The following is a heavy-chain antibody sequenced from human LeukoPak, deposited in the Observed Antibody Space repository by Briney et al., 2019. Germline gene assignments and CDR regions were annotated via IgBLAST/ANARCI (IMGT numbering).Heavy chain of an antibody. CDR2: ISSSSSYI. CDR1: GFTFSSYS. CDR3: ASKNDSIWGAFDI. J-gene: IGHJ3*02. Sequence: PGGSLRLSCAASGFTFSSYSMDWVRQAPGKGLEWVSSISSSSSYIYYADSVKGRFTISRDNAKNSLYLQMNSLRAEDTALYYCASKNDSIWGAFDIWGQGTMVTVSS. V-gene: IGHV3-21*04. D-gene: IGHD3-22*01.